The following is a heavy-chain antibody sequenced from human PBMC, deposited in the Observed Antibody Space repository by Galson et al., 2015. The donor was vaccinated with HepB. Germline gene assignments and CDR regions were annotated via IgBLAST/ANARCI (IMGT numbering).Heavy chain of an antibody. Sequence: SVKVSCKASGGTFSSYCISWVRQAPGQGLEWMGRIMHILGIANYAQKFKGRVTITADKSKSTAYMELSSLRSEDTAVYYCARTLWFGELLLTDYYYYGMDVWGQGTTVTVSS. CDR2: IMHILGIA. CDR1: GGTFSSYC. D-gene: IGHD3-10*01. V-gene: IGHV1-69*02. J-gene: IGHJ6*02. CDR3: ARTLWFGELLLTDYYYYGMDV.